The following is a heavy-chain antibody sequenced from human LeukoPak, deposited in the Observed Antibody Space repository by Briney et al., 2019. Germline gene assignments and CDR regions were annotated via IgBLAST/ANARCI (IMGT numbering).Heavy chain of an antibody. Sequence: GGSLRLSCAASGFTFSSYAMSWVRQAPGKGLEWVSAISGSGGSTYYADSVKGRFTISRDNSKNTLYLQMNSLRAEDTAVYYCANYIVATIAWLRNNWFDPWGQGTLVTVSS. J-gene: IGHJ5*02. D-gene: IGHD5-12*01. V-gene: IGHV3-23*01. CDR1: GFTFSSYA. CDR2: ISGSGGST. CDR3: ANYIVATIAWLRNNWFDP.